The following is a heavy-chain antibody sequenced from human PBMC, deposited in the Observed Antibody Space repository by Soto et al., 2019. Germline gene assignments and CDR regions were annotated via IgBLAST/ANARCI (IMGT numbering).Heavy chain of an antibody. Sequence: PGGSLRLSCAASGFTFSSYSMNWVRQAPGRGLEWVSYISSSSSSIYYADSVKGRFTISRENAKNSVYLQMNSLRDEDTAVYYCARWGSFDQWGQGTRVTVSS. CDR2: ISSSSSSI. CDR1: GFTFSSYS. CDR3: ARWGSFDQ. D-gene: IGHD3-16*01. J-gene: IGHJ4*02. V-gene: IGHV3-48*02.